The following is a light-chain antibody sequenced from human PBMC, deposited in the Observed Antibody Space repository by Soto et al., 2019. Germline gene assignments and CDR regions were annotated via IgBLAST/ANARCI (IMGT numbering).Light chain of an antibody. J-gene: IGKJ1*01. CDR3: QQYNNWRL. Sequence: IVLPESPGTLSLSAGERATLSCRASQSVSSSYLAWYQQPPGHAPRLLIYAASSRATGIPDRLSGSGSGTEFTLTISSPQSEDFAVYYCQQYNNWRLFGQGTKVDIK. V-gene: IGKV3-20*01. CDR1: QSVSSSY. CDR2: AAS.